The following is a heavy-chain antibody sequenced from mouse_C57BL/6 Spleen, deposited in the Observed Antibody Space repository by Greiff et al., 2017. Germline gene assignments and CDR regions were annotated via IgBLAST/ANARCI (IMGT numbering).Heavy chain of an antibody. V-gene: IGHV5-6*01. CDR1: GFTFSSYG. Sequence: EVQVVESGGDLVKPGGSLKLSCAASGFTFSSYGMSWVRQTPDKRLEWVATISSGGSYTYYPDRVKGRFTISRDNAKNTLYLQMSSLKSEDTAMYYCARQGSNFYAMDYWGQGTSVTVSS. J-gene: IGHJ4*01. CDR2: ISSGGSYT. CDR3: ARQGSNFYAMDY. D-gene: IGHD2-5*01.